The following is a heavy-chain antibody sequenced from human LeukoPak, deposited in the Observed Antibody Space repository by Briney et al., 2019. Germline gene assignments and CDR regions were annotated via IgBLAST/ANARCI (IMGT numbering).Heavy chain of an antibody. Sequence: GGSLRLSCAASGFTFNSYSMSWVRQAPGKGLEWVSSISSSSSYIYYADSVKGRFTISRDNAKNSLYLQMNSLRAEDTAVYYCARDCWDYGSGSYCGIDYWGQGTLVTVSS. CDR3: ARDCWDYGSGSYCGIDY. J-gene: IGHJ4*02. D-gene: IGHD3-10*01. CDR1: GFTFNSYS. CDR2: ISSSSSYI. V-gene: IGHV3-21*03.